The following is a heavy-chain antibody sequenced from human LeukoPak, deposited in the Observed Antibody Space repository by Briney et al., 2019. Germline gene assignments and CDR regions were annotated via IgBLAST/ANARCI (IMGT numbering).Heavy chain of an antibody. CDR3: ARVRGWEPFDY. D-gene: IGHD1-26*01. V-gene: IGHV4-38-2*02. J-gene: IGHJ4*02. CDR1: GYSISRDYY. Sequence: SETLSLTCTVSGYSISRDYYWGWMRRPPGKGLEWIGSIYHSGSTCYNPSLKSRVTISVDTSKNQFSLRLSSATAADTAVYYCARVRGWEPFDYWGQGTLVTVSS. CDR2: IYHSGST.